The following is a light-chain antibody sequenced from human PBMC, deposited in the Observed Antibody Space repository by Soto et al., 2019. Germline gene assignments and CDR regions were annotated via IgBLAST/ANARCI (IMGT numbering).Light chain of an antibody. CDR2: GVF. CDR3: QHYDGSPRT. Sequence: TVLTQSPGTVSLSPGERATLSCRTSQSVSSNFLAWYQQKPGQAPRLLIYGVFTRATGIPDRFSGSGSGTDFTLTISGLEPEDSAVYYCQHYDGSPRTFGQGTKVEIK. V-gene: IGKV3-20*01. CDR1: QSVSSNF. J-gene: IGKJ2*01.